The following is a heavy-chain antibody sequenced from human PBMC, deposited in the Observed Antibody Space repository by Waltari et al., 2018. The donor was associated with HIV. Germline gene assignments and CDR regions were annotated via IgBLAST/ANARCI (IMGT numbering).Heavy chain of an antibody. CDR3: VRDLSPMGKSGWYDS. V-gene: IGHV1-18*04. CDR2: IHTYTGNT. D-gene: IGHD6-19*01. Sequence: QVRLVQSGAEVKQPGASVKVSCQPSGLSFTKYGLSWVRQAPGQGLEWMGWIHTYTGNTDSAENFQVRVTMTRDTCTNTIYMELTTLKSDDSAIYYCVRDLSPMGKSGWYDSWGQGTVVTVSS. J-gene: IGHJ1*01. CDR1: GLSFTKYG.